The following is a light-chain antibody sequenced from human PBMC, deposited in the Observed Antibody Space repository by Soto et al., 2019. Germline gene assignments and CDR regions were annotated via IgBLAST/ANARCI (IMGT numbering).Light chain of an antibody. V-gene: IGKV3-20*01. CDR3: QQYGSSRFT. J-gene: IGKJ3*01. CDR2: SAS. CDR1: QSVSSSY. Sequence: EIVLTQSPGTLSLSPGERATLSCRASQSVSSSYLAWYQQKPGQAPRLLIYSASSRATGIPDRFSGSGSGTDFTLPISRLEPEDFAVYYCQQYGSSRFTFGPGTNVDIK.